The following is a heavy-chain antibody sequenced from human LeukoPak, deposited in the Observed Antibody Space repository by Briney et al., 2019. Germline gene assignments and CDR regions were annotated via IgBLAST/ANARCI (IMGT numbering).Heavy chain of an antibody. J-gene: IGHJ4*02. CDR3: ARARLYCSSTSCYEAGDDY. CDR1: GFTFSSYA. D-gene: IGHD2-2*01. CDR2: ISGSGGST. Sequence: GGSLRLSCAASGFTFSSYAMSWVRQAPGKGLEWVSAISGSGGSTYYADSVKGRFTISRDNSKNTLYLQMNSLGAEDTAVYYCARARLYCSSTSCYEAGDDYWGQGTLVTVSS. V-gene: IGHV3-23*01.